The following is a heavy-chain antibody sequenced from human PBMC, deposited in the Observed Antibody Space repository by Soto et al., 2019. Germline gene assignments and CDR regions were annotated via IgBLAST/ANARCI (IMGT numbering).Heavy chain of an antibody. J-gene: IGHJ6*03. V-gene: IGHV1-2*04. Sequence: GASVKVSCKASGYTFTGYYMHWVRQAPGQGLEWMGWINPNSGGTNYAQKFQGWVTMTRDTSISTAYMELSRLRSDDTAVYYSASTNYNPSLKSRVTISVDTSKNQFSLKLSSVTAADTAVYYCAGLSVLVQRVVVPAAPHLANYYMDVWGKATTVTVSS. CDR3: ASTNYNPSLKSRVTISVDTSKNQFSLKLSSVTAADTAVYYCAGLSVLVQRVVVPAAPHLANYYMDV. CDR1: GYTFTGYY. CDR2: INPNSGGT. D-gene: IGHD3-10*01.